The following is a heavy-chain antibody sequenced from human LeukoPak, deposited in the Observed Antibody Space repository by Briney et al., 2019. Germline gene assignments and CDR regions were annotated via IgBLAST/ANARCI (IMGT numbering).Heavy chain of an antibody. CDR3: ARGYCSGTSCSTYYYGMDV. D-gene: IGHD2-2*01. J-gene: IGHJ6*02. V-gene: IGHV3-30*19. Sequence: PGGSLRLSCAASGFSFNIYGMHWVRQAPGKGLEWVAVIWYDGSNKYYADSVKGRFTISRDNSKNTLYLQMNSLRAEGTAVYYCARGYCSGTSCSTYYYGMDVWGQGTTVTVSS. CDR2: IWYDGSNK. CDR1: GFSFNIYG.